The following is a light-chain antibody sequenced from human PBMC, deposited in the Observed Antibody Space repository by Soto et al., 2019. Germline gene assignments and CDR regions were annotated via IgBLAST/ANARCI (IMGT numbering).Light chain of an antibody. CDR1: QGISSA. CDR3: QQFDDYPFT. CDR2: DAS. J-gene: IGKJ3*01. Sequence: AIQLTQSPSSLSASVGDSVTITCWASQGISSALAWYQQTPGRAPKLLIYDASTWATGVPSRFSGSRSGTDFTLTVSSLQPEDFAGYYCQQFDDYPFTFGPGTKVDI. V-gene: IGKV1D-13*01.